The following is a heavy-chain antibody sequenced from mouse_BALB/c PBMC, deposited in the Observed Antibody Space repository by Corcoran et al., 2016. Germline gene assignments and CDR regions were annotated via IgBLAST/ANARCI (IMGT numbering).Heavy chain of an antibody. D-gene: IGHD2-2*01. CDR2: IYWDDDK. J-gene: IGHJ3*01. Sequence: QVTLKESGPGILQPSQTLSLTCSFSGFSLSTSGMGVSWIRQPSGKGLEWLAHIYWDDDKRYNPSLKSRLTISKDTSRNQVFLKITSVDTADTATYYCARRDGYEGFAYWGQGTLVTVSA. CDR1: GFSLSTSGMG. V-gene: IGHV8-12*01. CDR3: ARRDGYEGFAY.